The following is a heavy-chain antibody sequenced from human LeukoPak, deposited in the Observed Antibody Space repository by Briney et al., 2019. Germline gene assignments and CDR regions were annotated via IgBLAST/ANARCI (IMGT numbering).Heavy chain of an antibody. CDR3: ARDVGGSLDY. CDR1: GFTFRNYW. CDR2: IKGDDSAR. J-gene: IGHJ4*02. V-gene: IGHV3-7*01. Sequence: GGSLRVSCPCSGFTFRNYWRAWVRQAPGKGLEWVANIKGDDSARHQADSVKGRFSISRDNAQNSVYLQMSSLRGEDTAVYYCARDVGGSLDYWGQGTLVTVSS. D-gene: IGHD1-26*01.